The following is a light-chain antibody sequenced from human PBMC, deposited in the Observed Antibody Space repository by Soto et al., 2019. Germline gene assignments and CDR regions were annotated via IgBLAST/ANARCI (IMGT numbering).Light chain of an antibody. CDR1: QVITNY. CDR2: DIS. V-gene: IGKV1-33*01. CDR3: QHYENLPYT. J-gene: IGKJ2*01. Sequence: DIQLTQSASSLSASVGDSVTITCQASQVITNYLNWYQQKPGKAPKLLIYDISSLEIGVSSRFSGSGSGTDFTSTISGLQHEDIATYYCQHYENLPYTFGQGTKLEI.